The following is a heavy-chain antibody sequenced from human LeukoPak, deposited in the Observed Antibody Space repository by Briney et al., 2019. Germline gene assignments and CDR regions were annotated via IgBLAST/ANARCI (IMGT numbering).Heavy chain of an antibody. CDR1: GFTFSSYS. CDR3: ARDEVGATYFDY. Sequence: KAGGSLRLSCAASGFTFSSYSMNWVRQAPGKGLEWVSSISSSSSYIYYADSVKGRFTISRDNAKNSLYLQMNSLRAEDTAVYYCARDEVGATYFDYWGQETLVTVSS. J-gene: IGHJ4*02. V-gene: IGHV3-21*01. D-gene: IGHD1-26*01. CDR2: ISSSSSYI.